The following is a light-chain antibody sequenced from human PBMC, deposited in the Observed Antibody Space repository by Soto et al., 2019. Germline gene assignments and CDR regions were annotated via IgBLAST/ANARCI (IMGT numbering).Light chain of an antibody. V-gene: IGKV1-5*01. J-gene: IGKJ4*01. CDR3: QQYNSYSPLT. CDR2: DAS. CDR1: QSISSW. Sequence: DIQMTQSPSTLSASVGDRVTSTCRASQSISSWLAWYQQKPGKAPKLLIFDASRLESGVPSRFSGSGSGAEFTLTISSLQPDDSATYYCQQYNSYSPLTFGGGTKVDIK.